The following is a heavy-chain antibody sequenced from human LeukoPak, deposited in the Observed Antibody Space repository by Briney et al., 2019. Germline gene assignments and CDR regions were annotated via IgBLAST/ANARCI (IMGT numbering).Heavy chain of an antibody. V-gene: IGHV4-38-2*02. CDR1: GYSISRGYY. J-gene: IGHJ4*02. D-gene: IGHD3-16*02. Sequence: SETLSLTCTVSGYSISRGYYWGWSRAPPGRGREGIGNIFNSGSTYYNRSLRSRVTISFETSKHQLSLKLTSVPAADTAVYYCARVGDIIVIPVFDYWGQGTLVAVSS. CDR2: IFNSGST. CDR3: ARVGDIIVIPVFDY.